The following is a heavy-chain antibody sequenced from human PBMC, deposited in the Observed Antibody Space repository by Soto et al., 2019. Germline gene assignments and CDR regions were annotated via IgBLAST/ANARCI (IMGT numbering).Heavy chain of an antibody. D-gene: IGHD2-2*01. J-gene: IGHJ6*02. CDR1: GFTFSGYY. CDR2: IKQDGSDT. CDR3: ARDRMPIQYNGLDV. V-gene: IGHV3-7*03. Sequence: PGESLKISCAASGFTFSGYYMSWVRQAPGKGLEWVANIKQDGSDTSYVDSVKGRFTISRDNAKNLLYLQMNSLRAEDTAVYYCARDRMPIQYNGLDVWGQGTTVTVSS.